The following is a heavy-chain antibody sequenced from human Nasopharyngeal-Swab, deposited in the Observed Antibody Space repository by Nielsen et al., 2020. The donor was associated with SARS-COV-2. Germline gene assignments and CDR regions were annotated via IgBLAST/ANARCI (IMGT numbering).Heavy chain of an antibody. V-gene: IGHV3-23*01. CDR3: AKDGVRYLAGGFAFDI. Sequence: WIRQPPGKGLERVSAISGSGGSTYYADSVKGRFTISRDNSKNTLYLQMNSLRAEDTAVYYCAKDGVRYLAGGFAFDIWGQGTMVTVSS. D-gene: IGHD3-9*01. CDR2: ISGSGGST. J-gene: IGHJ3*02.